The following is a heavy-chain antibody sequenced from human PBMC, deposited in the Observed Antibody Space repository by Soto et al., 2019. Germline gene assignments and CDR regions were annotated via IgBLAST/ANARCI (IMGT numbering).Heavy chain of an antibody. CDR3: AKLRGGTSYDAFDI. J-gene: IGHJ3*02. D-gene: IGHD1-26*01. CDR2: ISGGGGTT. V-gene: IGHV3-23*01. CDR1: GFTFSNYA. Sequence: EVQLLESGGGLVQPGGSLRLSCAASGFTFSNYAMSWVRQAPGKGLEWVSDISGGGGTTYYADSVKGRFTISRDNSKNTLNLQMNSLRAEDTAAYYCAKLRGGTSYDAFDICGQGTLVAVSS.